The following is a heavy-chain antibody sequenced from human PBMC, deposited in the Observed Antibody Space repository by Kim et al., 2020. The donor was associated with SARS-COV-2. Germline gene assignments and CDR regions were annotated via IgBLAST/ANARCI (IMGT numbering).Heavy chain of an antibody. Sequence: ASVKVSCKVSGYTLTELSMHWVRQAPGKGLEWMGGFDPEDGETIYAQKFQGRVTMTEDTATDTAYMELSSLRSKDTAVYYCATPPPGPGDYYYMDVWGKGTTVTVSS. CDR2: FDPEDGET. CDR3: ATPPPGPGDYYYMDV. V-gene: IGHV1-24*01. CDR1: GYTLTELS. J-gene: IGHJ6*03.